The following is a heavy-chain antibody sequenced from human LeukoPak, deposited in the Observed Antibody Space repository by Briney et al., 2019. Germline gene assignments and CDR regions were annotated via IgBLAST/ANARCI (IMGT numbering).Heavy chain of an antibody. Sequence: PSQTLSLTCTVSGGSISSGGYYWSWIRQPPGKGLEWIGYIYHSGSTYYNPSLKSRVTISVDRSKNQFSLKLSSVTAADTAVYYCALIPADKGYYFDYWGQGTLVTVSS. J-gene: IGHJ4*02. V-gene: IGHV4-30-2*01. CDR3: ALIPADKGYYFDY. CDR1: GGSISSGGYY. CDR2: IYHSGST. D-gene: IGHD2-2*01.